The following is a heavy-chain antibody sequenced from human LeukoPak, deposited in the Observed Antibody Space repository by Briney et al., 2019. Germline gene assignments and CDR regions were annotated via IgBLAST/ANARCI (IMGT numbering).Heavy chain of an antibody. CDR1: GGSLFGYH. CDR3: ARDPTTVITTPYYFDD. Sequence: SETLSLTCAVSGGSLFGYHWNWVRQVPGKGLEWIGEINHRGITNYNPSLKSRVTISVDTSKNQFSLRLRSVTAADTAVYYCARDPTTVITTPYYFDDWGQGTLVTVSS. D-gene: IGHD4-23*01. CDR2: INHRGIT. V-gene: IGHV4-34*01. J-gene: IGHJ4*02.